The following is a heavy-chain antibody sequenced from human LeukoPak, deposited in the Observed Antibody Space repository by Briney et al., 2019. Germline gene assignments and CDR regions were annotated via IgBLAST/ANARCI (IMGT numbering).Heavy chain of an antibody. V-gene: IGHV4-59*08. CDR2: IYYSGST. CDR3: ARHRHYYGSGSYYNVLLNFDY. D-gene: IGHD3-10*01. CDR1: GGSISSYY. Sequence: PSETLSLTCTVSGGSISSYYWSWLRQPPGKGLEWIGYIYYSGSTNYNPSLKSRVTISVDTSKNQFSLKLSSVTAADAAVYYCARHRHYYGSGSYYNVLLNFDYWGQGTLVTVSS. J-gene: IGHJ4*02.